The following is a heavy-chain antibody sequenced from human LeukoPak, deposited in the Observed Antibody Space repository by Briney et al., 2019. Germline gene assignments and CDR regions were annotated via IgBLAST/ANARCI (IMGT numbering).Heavy chain of an antibody. J-gene: IGHJ4*02. CDR1: GFTFNNYG. CDR3: ASDYADYVGYFFFCY. V-gene: IGHV3-23*01. D-gene: IGHD4-17*01. Sequence: PGGSLRLSCAASGFTFNNYGMNWVRQAPGKGLEWVSSISGGGETTYYADSAKGRFTISRDNSQNTLYLQMNSLRAEDTAVYYCASDYADYVGYFFFCYWGQGTLVPVSS. CDR2: ISGGGETT.